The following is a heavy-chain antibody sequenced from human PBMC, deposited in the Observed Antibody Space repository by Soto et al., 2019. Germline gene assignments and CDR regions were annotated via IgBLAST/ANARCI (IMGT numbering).Heavy chain of an antibody. D-gene: IGHD1-1*01. CDR3: VRDGTKTLRDWFDP. V-gene: IGHV4-4*07. CDR1: GAPISGFY. Sequence: SETLSLTCTVSGAPISGFYWSWIRKSAGKGLEWIGRIYATGTTDYNPSLKSRVMMSVDTSKKQFSLKLRSVTAADTAVYYCVRDGTKTLRDWFDPWGQGISVTVSS. J-gene: IGHJ5*02. CDR2: IYATGTT.